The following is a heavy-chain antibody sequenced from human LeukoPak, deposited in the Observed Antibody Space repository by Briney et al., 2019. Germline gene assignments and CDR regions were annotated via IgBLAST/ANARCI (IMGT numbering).Heavy chain of an antibody. CDR1: GFTFNNQP. J-gene: IGHJ4*02. CDR2: ISNDESNK. V-gene: IGHV3-30*04. Sequence: GGSVRLSCEASGFTFNNQPVHWVRQAPGEGLDGVALISNDESNKKHAHSLKGRFTISRDNSKNTLYLQMNSLRVEDTAVYYCARGDGPGSYLIDYWGQGALVTVSS. D-gene: IGHD3-10*01. CDR3: ARGDGPGSYLIDY.